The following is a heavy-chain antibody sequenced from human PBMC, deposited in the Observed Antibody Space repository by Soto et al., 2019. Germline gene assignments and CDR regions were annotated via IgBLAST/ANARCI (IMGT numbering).Heavy chain of an antibody. CDR1: GGSFSGYY. CDR2: INHSGST. D-gene: IGHD6-19*01. V-gene: IGHV4-34*01. J-gene: IGHJ4*02. Sequence: QVQLQQWGAGLLKPSETLSLTCAVYGGSFSGYYWSWIRQPPGKGLEWIGEINHSGSTNYNPPLKSRVTISVDTSKNQFSLKLSSVTAADTAVYYCARVSGPIAVAGPFDYWGQGTLVTVSS. CDR3: ARVSGPIAVAGPFDY.